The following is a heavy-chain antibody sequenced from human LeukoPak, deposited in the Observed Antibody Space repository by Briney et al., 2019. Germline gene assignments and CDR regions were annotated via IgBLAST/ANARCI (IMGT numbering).Heavy chain of an antibody. V-gene: IGHV1-18*01. CDR3: ARDPYHEILPGFGSAMAH. D-gene: IGHD3-9*01. CDR1: GYTFTSYD. Sequence: ASVKVSCKASGYTFTSYDINWVRQATGQGLEWMGWISTNSDEIHYARKFQGRVTLTTDTSASTAYLEVRSLSSDDTAVYYCARDPYHEILPGFGSAMAHWGQGTRVTVSS. CDR2: ISTNSDEI. J-gene: IGHJ4*02.